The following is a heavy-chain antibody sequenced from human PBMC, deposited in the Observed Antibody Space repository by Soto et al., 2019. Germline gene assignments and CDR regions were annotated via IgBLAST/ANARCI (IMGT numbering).Heavy chain of an antibody. CDR3: ARHGYSSGAIFDY. CDR2: IYYSGST. J-gene: IGHJ4*02. CDR1: GGSISSYY. Sequence: SETLSLTCTVSGGSISSYYWSWIRQPPGKGLEWIWSIYYSGSTTYNPSLTSRVTISVDTSKNQCSLKLSSVTAAAPAVYYCARHGYSSGAIFDYWGQGTLVTVSS. V-gene: IGHV4-59*08. D-gene: IGHD6-19*01.